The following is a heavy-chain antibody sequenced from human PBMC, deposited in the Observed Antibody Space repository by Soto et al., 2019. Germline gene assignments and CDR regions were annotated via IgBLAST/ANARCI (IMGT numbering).Heavy chain of an antibody. Sequence: PLGSLRLSCAASGFSFGTFVMTWFRQAPGGGLEWVASITDSGYTASYAETVEGRFTVSRDNSKHKLHLQMNDLRAEDTATYYCAKNGQWLATPPEAWGQGTLVTVSS. CDR3: AKNGQWLATPPEA. D-gene: IGHD6-19*01. V-gene: IGHV3-23*01. J-gene: IGHJ4*02. CDR2: ITDSGYTA. CDR1: GFSFGTFV.